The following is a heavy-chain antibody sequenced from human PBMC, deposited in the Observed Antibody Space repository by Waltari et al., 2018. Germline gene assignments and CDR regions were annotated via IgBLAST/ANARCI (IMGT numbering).Heavy chain of an antibody. CDR3: ARVPPN. CDR1: GLPFSRYA. Sequence: QVQLVESGGGVVQPGRSLRLSCAASGLPFSRYAMHWVRQAPGKGLEWVAVISYDGSNKYYADSVKGRFTISRDNSKNTLYLQMNSLRAEDTAVYYCARVPPNWGQGTLVTVSS. V-gene: IGHV3-30-3*01. CDR2: ISYDGSNK. J-gene: IGHJ4*02.